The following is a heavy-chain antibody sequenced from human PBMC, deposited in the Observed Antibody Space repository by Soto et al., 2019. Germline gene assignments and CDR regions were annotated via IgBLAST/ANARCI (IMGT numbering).Heavy chain of an antibody. CDR3: AKDGVHLGEHDYSHY. CDR2: ISGYGGNS. J-gene: IGHJ4*02. D-gene: IGHD3-16*01. Sequence: GGSVRLSCAASGFTFRDFAMSWVRQGPGTGLEWVSVISGYGGNSYYADSVKGRFTISRDNSKNALYLQMNSLRAEDTAIYYCAKDGVHLGEHDYSHYWCQGTQVTVSS. CDR1: GFTFRDFA. V-gene: IGHV3-23*01.